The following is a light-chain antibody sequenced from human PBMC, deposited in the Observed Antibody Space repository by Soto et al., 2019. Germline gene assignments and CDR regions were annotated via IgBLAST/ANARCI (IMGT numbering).Light chain of an antibody. J-gene: IGKJ4*01. CDR1: QSISSW. Sequence: DIQMTQSPSTLSASVGDRVTITCRASQSISSWLAWYQQKPGKAPKLLIYKAYSLESGVQSRFSGSGSGTEFTLTIRSLQPEDFATYYCKQANSFPLTFGGGTKVDIK. CDR2: KAY. CDR3: KQANSFPLT. V-gene: IGKV1-5*03.